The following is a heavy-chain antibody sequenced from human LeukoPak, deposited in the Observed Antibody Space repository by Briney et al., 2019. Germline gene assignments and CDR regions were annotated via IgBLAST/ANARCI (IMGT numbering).Heavy chain of an antibody. CDR1: GGSFSGYY. J-gene: IGHJ4*02. CDR3: ARLGASYYDFWSGYYYFDY. V-gene: IGHV4-34*01. D-gene: IGHD3-3*01. Sequence: KPSETLSLTCAVYGGSFSGYYWSWIRQPPGKGLEWIGEINHSGSTNYNPSLKSRVTISVDTSKNQFSLKLSSVTAANTAVYYCARLGASYYDFWSGYYYFDYWGQGTLVTVSS. CDR2: INHSGST.